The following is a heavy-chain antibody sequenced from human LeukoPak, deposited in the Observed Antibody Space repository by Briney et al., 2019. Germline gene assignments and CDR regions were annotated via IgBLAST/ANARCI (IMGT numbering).Heavy chain of an antibody. Sequence: GGSLRLSCEVSGLTFSTYWMTWVRQAPGKGLEWVASINQNGREKYYVDSVKGRFTISRDNAKDSLYLQMNSLRDEDTAVYYCARSLGDDWGQGTLVTVSS. CDR3: ARSLGDD. J-gene: IGHJ4*02. CDR1: GLTFSTYW. D-gene: IGHD3-16*01. CDR2: INQNGREK. V-gene: IGHV3-7*01.